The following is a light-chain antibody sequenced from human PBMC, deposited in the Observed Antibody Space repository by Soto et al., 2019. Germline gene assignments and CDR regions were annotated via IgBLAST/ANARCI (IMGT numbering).Light chain of an antibody. Sequence: QAVVTQPPSVSATPGQKVTNSCSGSDSNLGRNYVSWYQQLPGTAPRLLIYDNVYRFSGIPDRFSASKSGASATLGIAGLQTRDEGDYYCGSWDYNLRAYVFGTGTKLTVL. CDR3: GSWDYNLRAYV. V-gene: IGLV1-51*01. CDR2: DNV. J-gene: IGLJ1*01. CDR1: DSNLGRNY.